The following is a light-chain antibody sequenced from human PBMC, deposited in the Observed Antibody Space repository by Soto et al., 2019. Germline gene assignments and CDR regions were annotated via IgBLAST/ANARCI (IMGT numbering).Light chain of an antibody. CDR2: SVS. J-gene: IGKJ4*01. Sequence: EILMTQSPATLSVSPGERATLSCRASQSVSSNLAWYQQKPGQAPRLLRYSVSTRATDIPARFSGSGSGTEFTLTISSLQSEDFAVYYCQQFSSYPLTFGGGTKVDIK. V-gene: IGKV3-15*01. CDR3: QQFSSYPLT. CDR1: QSVSSN.